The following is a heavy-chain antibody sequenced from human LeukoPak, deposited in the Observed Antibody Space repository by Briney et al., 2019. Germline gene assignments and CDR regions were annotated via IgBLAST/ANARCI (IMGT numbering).Heavy chain of an antibody. J-gene: IGHJ4*02. Sequence: GGSLRPSCAASGFTFSTYAMNWVRQAPRKGLELVSGISGSGTSTDYADSVNGRFTISRDNSENTLHPQMNSLRAEDTAVYYCAKVMYYYDSSGYPYFDYWGQGTLVTVSS. CDR1: GFTFSTYA. D-gene: IGHD3-22*01. CDR3: AKVMYYYDSSGYPYFDY. V-gene: IGHV3-23*01. CDR2: ISGSGTST.